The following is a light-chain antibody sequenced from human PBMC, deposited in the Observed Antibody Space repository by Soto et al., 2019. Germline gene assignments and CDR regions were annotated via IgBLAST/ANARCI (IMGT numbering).Light chain of an antibody. V-gene: IGKV4-1*01. CDR1: QSVLYSSNNKNY. J-gene: IGKJ1*01. Sequence: DIVMTQSPDFLAVSLGEGATINCKSSQSVLYSSNNKNYLAWYQEKSGQPPKLLFYWASTRESGVPDRFSGGGSGTDFTLTISPLQPEDVAVYYCQQYYSSPRTFSQGTTVEIK. CDR2: WAS. CDR3: QQYYSSPRT.